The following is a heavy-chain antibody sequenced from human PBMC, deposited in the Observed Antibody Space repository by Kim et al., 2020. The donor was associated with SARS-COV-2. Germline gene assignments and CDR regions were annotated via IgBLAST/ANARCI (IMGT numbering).Heavy chain of an antibody. Sequence: GGSLRLSCAASGFTFSSYGMHWVRQAPGKGLEWVAVIWYDGSNKYYADSVKGRFTISRDNSKNTLYLQMNSLRAEDTAVYYCAREDMVVVPAIDYWGQGTLVTVSS. D-gene: IGHD2-2*01. V-gene: IGHV3-33*01. CDR1: GFTFSSYG. CDR3: AREDMVVVPAIDY. CDR2: IWYDGSNK. J-gene: IGHJ4*02.